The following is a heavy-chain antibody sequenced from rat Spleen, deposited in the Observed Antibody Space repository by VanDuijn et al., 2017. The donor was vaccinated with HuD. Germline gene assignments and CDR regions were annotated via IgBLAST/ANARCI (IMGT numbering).Heavy chain of an antibody. V-gene: IGHV5-7*01. CDR2: ISYDGSTT. CDR1: GFTFSDYN. J-gene: IGHJ2*01. CDR3: ARTTYDYFDY. D-gene: IGHD2-1*01. Sequence: EVQLVESGGGLVQPGRSLKLSCAASGFTFSDYNMAWVRQAPKKGLECVTTISYDGSTTYYRDSVKGRFTISRDDAKSTLYLQMDSLRSEDTATYYCARTTYDYFDYWGQGVMVTVSS.